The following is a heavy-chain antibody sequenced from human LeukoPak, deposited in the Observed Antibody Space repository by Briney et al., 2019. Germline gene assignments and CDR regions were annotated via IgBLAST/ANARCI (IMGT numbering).Heavy chain of an antibody. CDR2: INPNSGGT. J-gene: IGHJ2*01. V-gene: IGHV1-2*02. CDR1: GYTFTGYY. D-gene: IGHD3-22*01. CDR3: ARGQRSRSYYYDSSGYPVGWYFDL. Sequence: ASVKVSCKASGYTFTGYYMHWVRQAPGQGLERMGWINPNSGGTNYAQKFQGRVTMTRDTSISTAYMELSRLRSDDTAVYYCARGQRSRSYYYDSSGYPVGWYFDLWGRGTLVTVSS.